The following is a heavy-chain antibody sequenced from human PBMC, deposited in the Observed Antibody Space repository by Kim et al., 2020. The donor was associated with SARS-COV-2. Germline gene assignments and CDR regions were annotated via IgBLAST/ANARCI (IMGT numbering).Heavy chain of an antibody. CDR2: ISGSGGST. CDR3: AKVAALLWFGDSYFDY. V-gene: IGHV3-23*01. J-gene: IGHJ4*02. D-gene: IGHD3-10*01. Sequence: GGSLRLSCAASGFTFSSYAMSWVRQAPGKGLEWVSAISGSGGSTYYADSVKGRFTISRDNSKNTLYLQMISLKAEDAAVYYCAKVAALLWFGDSYFDYWGQGTLVTVSS. CDR1: GFTFSSYA.